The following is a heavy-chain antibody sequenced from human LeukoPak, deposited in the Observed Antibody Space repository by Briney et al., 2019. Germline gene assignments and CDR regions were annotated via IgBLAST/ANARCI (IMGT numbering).Heavy chain of an antibody. CDR3: AKVGGLGSFYRNPYFAY. D-gene: IGHD3-10*01. CDR2: ISWNSDTI. V-gene: IGHV3-9*01. CDR1: GFIFGEYA. J-gene: IGHJ4*02. Sequence: GRSLRLSCAAAGFIFGEYAMHWVRQAPGKGLEWVSGISWNSDTIGYADSVKGRFTISRDTAKNSLYLQMNSLRPEDTALYYCAKVGGLGSFYRNPYFAYWGQGTLVTVSS.